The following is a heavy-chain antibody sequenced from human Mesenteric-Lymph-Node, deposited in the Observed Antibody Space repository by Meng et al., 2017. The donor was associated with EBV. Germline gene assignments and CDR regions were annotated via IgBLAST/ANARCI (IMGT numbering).Heavy chain of an antibody. V-gene: IGHV3-30-3*01. D-gene: IGHD3-10*01. CDR1: GFTFSNYA. J-gene: IGHJ4*02. Sequence: QVQLVEYGVGGAQPGRSLRLSCVSSGFTFSNYAMHWVRQAPGKGLEWVAFISSDGTNKYYADSVKGQFTISRDNSKNTLYLQMNSLRAEDTAVYYCARVAFGELFSQLDNWGQGTLVTVSS. CDR3: ARVAFGELFSQLDN. CDR2: ISSDGTNK.